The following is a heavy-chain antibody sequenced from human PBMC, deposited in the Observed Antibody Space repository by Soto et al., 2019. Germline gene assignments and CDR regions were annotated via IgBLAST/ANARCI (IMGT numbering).Heavy chain of an antibody. V-gene: IGHV3-23*01. CDR2: ISGSGGST. J-gene: IGHJ4*02. D-gene: IGHD5-18*01. Sequence: LRLSCAASGFTFSSYGMSWVRQAPGEGLEWVSGISGSGGSTYYADSVKGRFTISRDNSKNTLYLQMYSLRAEDTAVYYCAKTVPGSSYGYYFHSSGPGTLVTVST. CDR1: GFTFSSYG. CDR3: AKTVPGSSYGYYFHS.